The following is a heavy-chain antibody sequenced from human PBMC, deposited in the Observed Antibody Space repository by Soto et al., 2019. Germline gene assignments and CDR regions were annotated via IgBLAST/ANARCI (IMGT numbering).Heavy chain of an antibody. D-gene: IGHD1-7*01. CDR3: ARLTGTSPIDYYYGMDV. Sequence: LKISCKGSGYSFTSYWIGWVRQMPGKGLEWMGIIYPGDSDTRYSPSFQGQVTISDDKSISTAYLQWSSLKASDTAMYYCARLTGTSPIDYYYGMDVWGQGTTVTVSS. CDR2: IYPGDSDT. CDR1: GYSFTSYW. V-gene: IGHV5-51*01. J-gene: IGHJ6*02.